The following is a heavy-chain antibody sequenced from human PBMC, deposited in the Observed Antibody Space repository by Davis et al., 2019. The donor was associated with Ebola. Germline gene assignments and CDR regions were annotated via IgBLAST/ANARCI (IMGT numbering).Heavy chain of an antibody. CDR2: IRSKANSYAT. CDR1: GLTFSGSA. J-gene: IGHJ4*02. Sequence: GESLKISCAASGLTFSGSAMHWVRQASGKGLEWVGRIRSKANSYATAYAASVKGRSTISRDDSKNTAYLQMNSLKTEDTAVYYCTTTTTASDYWGQGTLVTVSS. CDR3: TTTTTASDY. V-gene: IGHV3-73*01. D-gene: IGHD4-11*01.